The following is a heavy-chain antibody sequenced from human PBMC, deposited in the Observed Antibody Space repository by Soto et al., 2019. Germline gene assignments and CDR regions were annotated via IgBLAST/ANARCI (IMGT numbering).Heavy chain of an antibody. CDR2: VNAGNDNT. D-gene: IGHD5-18*01. V-gene: IGHV1-3*01. J-gene: IGHJ4*02. CDR3: AREVPYGYSRFDY. CDR1: GYTFTNNV. Sequence: VPLWQSGAEGKKPGASVKVSCKTSGYTFTNNVILGVRQAPGQRLEWMGWVNAGNDNTKGSREFQGRLTLTKDTSATTAYMELSSLTSEDTAIYFCAREVPYGYSRFDYWGQGTLVTVSS.